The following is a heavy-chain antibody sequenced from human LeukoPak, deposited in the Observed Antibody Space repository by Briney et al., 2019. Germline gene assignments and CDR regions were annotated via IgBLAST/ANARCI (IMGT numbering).Heavy chain of an antibody. D-gene: IGHD3-16*02. V-gene: IGHV4-34*01. CDR3: ARHEYDYVWGSYRPNFDY. CDR2: INHSGST. Sequence: PSETLSLTCAVYGGSFSGYYWSWIRQPPGKGLEWIGEINHSGSTNYNPSLKSRVTISVDTSKNQFSLKLSSVTAADTAVYYCARHEYDYVWGSYRPNFDYWGQGTLVTVSS. J-gene: IGHJ4*02. CDR1: GGSFSGYY.